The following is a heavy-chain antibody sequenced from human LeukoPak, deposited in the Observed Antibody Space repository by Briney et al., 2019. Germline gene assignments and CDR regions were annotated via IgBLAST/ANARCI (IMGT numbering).Heavy chain of an antibody. Sequence: GGSLRLSCAASGFTFSSYGMHWVRQAPGKGLEWVAVISYDGSNKYYADSVKGRFTISRDNAKNSLYLQMNSLRVEDMALYYCAKGDTSGWYPNPFDYWGQGTLVTVSS. CDR3: AKGDTSGWYPNPFDY. CDR2: ISYDGSNK. V-gene: IGHV3-30*18. CDR1: GFTFSSYG. D-gene: IGHD6-19*01. J-gene: IGHJ4*02.